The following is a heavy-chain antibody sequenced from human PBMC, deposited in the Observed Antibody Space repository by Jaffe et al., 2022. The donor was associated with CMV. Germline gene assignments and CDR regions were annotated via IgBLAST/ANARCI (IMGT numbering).Heavy chain of an antibody. CDR1: GGSISSYY. Sequence: QVQLQESGPGLVKPSETLSLTCTVSGGSISSYYWSWIRQPPGKGLEWIGYIYYSGSTNYNPSLKSRVTISVDTSKNQFSLKLSSVTAADTAVYYCASYSYSAYGHYYYGMDVWGQGTTVTVSS. CDR3: ASYSYSAYGHYYYGMDV. CDR2: IYYSGST. J-gene: IGHJ6*02. D-gene: IGHD5-12*01. V-gene: IGHV4-59*01.